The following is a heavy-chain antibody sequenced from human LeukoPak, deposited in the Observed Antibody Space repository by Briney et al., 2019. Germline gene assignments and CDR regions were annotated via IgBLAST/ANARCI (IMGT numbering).Heavy chain of an antibody. Sequence: ASVTVSCKASGYTFTGYYMHWVRQAPGQGLEWMGWINPNSGGTNYAKKFQGRVTMSRDTSISTAYMELSRLRSDDTAVYYCARVRYGSGSYYFDYWGQGTLGTVSS. CDR1: GYTFTGYY. D-gene: IGHD3-10*01. J-gene: IGHJ4*02. V-gene: IGHV1-2*02. CDR2: INPNSGGT. CDR3: ARVRYGSGSYYFDY.